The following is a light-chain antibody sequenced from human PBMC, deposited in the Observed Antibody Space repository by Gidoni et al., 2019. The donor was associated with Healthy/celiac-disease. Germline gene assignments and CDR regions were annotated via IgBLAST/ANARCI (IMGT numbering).Light chain of an antibody. J-gene: IGKJ5*01. CDR2: GAS. V-gene: IGKV1-12*01. Sequence: DIQMPQSPSSVSASVGDRVTITCRASQNIITCLAWYQQKPGKAPKFLIYGASTLHGGVPSRFSGSGSGTEFTLTISSLQPEDFATYYCQQDNSFPITFGQGTRLEL. CDR1: QNIITC. CDR3: QQDNSFPIT.